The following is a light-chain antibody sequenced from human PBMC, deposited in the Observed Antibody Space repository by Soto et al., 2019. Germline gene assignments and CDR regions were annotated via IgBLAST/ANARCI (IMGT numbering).Light chain of an antibody. Sequence: EIVMTQSPATLSVSPGERATLSRRASQSVSSSLAWYQQKPGQAPRLLIYGASTRATGIPARFSGSGSGTEFTLTISSLQSEDFAVYYCQQYNNWPITFGQGTRLE. CDR1: QSVSSS. CDR2: GAS. J-gene: IGKJ5*01. V-gene: IGKV3-15*01. CDR3: QQYNNWPIT.